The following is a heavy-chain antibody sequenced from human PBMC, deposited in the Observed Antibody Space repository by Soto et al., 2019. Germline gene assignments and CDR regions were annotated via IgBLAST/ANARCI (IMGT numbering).Heavy chain of an antibody. Sequence: QVQLVQSGAEVKKPGSSVKVSCKASGGTFSSYTISWVRQAPGQGLEWMGRIIPILGIANYAQKFQGRVTITADKSTSTAYMELSSLSSEDTAVYYCARLPLVHVVGADAFDIWGQGTMVTVSS. D-gene: IGHD1-1*01. CDR1: GGTFSSYT. J-gene: IGHJ3*02. CDR2: IIPILGIA. CDR3: ARLPLVHVVGADAFDI. V-gene: IGHV1-69*02.